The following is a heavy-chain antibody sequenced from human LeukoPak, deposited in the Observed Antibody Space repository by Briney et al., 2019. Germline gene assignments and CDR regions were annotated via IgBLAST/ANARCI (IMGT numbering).Heavy chain of an antibody. CDR1: GGSFSGYY. V-gene: IGHV4-34*01. CDR3: ARGLGYPGNWFDP. D-gene: IGHD6-13*01. J-gene: IGHJ5*02. Sequence: SETLSLTCAVYGGSFSGYYWSWIRQPPGKGLEWIGEINHSGSTNYNPSLKSRVAISVYTSKNQFSLKLSSVTAADTAVYYCARGLGYPGNWFDPWGQGTLVTVSS. CDR2: INHSGST.